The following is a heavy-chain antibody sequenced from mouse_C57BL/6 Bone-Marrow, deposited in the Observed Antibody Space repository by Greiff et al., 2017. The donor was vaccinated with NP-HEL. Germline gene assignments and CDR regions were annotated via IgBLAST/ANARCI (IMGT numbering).Heavy chain of an antibody. D-gene: IGHD1-1*01. CDR2: IHPNSGST. J-gene: IGHJ2*01. CDR1: GYTFTSYW. CDR3: AREYGSSPFDY. V-gene: IGHV1-64*01. Sequence: QVHVKQPGAELVKPGASVKLSCKASGYTFTSYWMHWVKQRPGQGLEWIGMIHPNSGSTNYNEKFKSKATLTVDKSSSTAYMQLSSLTSEDSAVYYCAREYGSSPFDYWGQGTTLTVSS.